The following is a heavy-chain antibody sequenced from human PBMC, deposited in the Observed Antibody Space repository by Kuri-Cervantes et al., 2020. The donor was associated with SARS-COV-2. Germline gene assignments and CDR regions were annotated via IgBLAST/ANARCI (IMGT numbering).Heavy chain of an antibody. J-gene: IGHJ4*02. Sequence: ASVKVSCKVSGYTLTELSMHWVRQAPGKGLEWMGGFDPEDGETIYAQKFQGRVTMTEDTSTDTAYMELNSLRAEDTAVYYCAGVGRSSSYSLAAGDYWGQGTLVTVSS. D-gene: IGHD6-6*01. V-gene: IGHV1-24*01. CDR2: FDPEDGET. CDR3: AGVGRSSSYSLAAGDY. CDR1: GYTLTELS.